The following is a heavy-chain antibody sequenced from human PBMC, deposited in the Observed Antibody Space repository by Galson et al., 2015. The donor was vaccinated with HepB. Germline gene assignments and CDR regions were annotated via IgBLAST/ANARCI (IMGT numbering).Heavy chain of an antibody. CDR3: ARDDVPLTERSSSGRYILY. CDR2: INPNTGAT. J-gene: IGHJ4*02. Sequence: SVKVSCKASGYTFTDYFIHWVRQVPRQGLECMGWINPNTGATKYAQKFQGRVIMTRDNSISTVYMELTWLTSDDTAVYFCARDDVPLTERSSSGRYILYWGQGTLVTVSS. D-gene: IGHD2-2*02. V-gene: IGHV1-2*02. CDR1: GYTFTDYF.